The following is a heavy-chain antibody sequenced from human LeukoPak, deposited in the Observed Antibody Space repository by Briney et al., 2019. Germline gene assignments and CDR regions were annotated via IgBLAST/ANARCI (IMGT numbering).Heavy chain of an antibody. CDR1: GFTFGDHA. V-gene: IGHV3-49*04. Sequence: GGSLRLSCTTFGFTFGDHAMSWVRQAPGKGLEWVGFIRSKAYGGTTEYAASVKGRFTISRDDSKSIAYLQTNSLITDDTAVYYCSRGPIQLWVHNAMDVWGQGTTVTVSS. CDR2: IRSKAYGGTT. D-gene: IGHD1-1*01. CDR3: SRGPIQLWVHNAMDV. J-gene: IGHJ6*02.